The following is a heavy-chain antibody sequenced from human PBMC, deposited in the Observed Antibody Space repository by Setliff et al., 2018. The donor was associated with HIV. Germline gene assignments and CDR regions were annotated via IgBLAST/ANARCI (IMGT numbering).Heavy chain of an antibody. CDR1: GYTFTNYD. Sequence: ASVKVSCKPSGYTFTNYDINWVRQAAGQGLEWMGWMNPGSRNTGYAQRLEGSVTMTWDTSISTAYMELNNVKFEDTAVYYCARARTDHYDRGRRSHYYINVWARGATVTVSS. V-gene: IGHV1-8*02. J-gene: IGHJ6*03. CDR2: MNPGSRNT. CDR3: ARARTDHYDRGRRSHYYINV. D-gene: IGHD3-22*01.